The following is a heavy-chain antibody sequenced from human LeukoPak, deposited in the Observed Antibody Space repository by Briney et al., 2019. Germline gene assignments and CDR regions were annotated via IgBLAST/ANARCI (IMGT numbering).Heavy chain of an antibody. CDR3: AREREGSTMTTRRPFDI. V-gene: IGHV4-59*01. Sequence: SETLSLTCTVSGGSISTYYWSWIRQPPGKGLEWIGYIYNSGSTNYNPSLKSRVTISVDTSKNQFSLKLSSVTAADMAVYYCAREREGSTMTTRRPFDIWGQGTMVTVSS. CDR1: GGSISTYY. CDR2: IYNSGST. J-gene: IGHJ3*02. D-gene: IGHD4-17*01.